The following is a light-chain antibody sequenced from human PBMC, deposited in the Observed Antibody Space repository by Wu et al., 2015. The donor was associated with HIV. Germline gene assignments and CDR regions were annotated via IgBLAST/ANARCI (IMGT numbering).Light chain of an antibody. Sequence: DIQMTQSPSTLSASVGERVTITCRASQNIRSWLAWYQQKPGKAPKLLIYRASTLQDGAPSRFSGSGSGTEFSLSISTLQPDDFATYYCQQYDDYLFTFGQGTKLQI. CDR2: RAS. J-gene: IGKJ2*01. CDR1: QNIRSW. V-gene: IGKV1-5*03. CDR3: QQYDDYLFT.